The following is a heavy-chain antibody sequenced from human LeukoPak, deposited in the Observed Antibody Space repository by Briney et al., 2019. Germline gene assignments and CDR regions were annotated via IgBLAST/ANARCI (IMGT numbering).Heavy chain of an antibody. CDR1: GFTFSDYY. V-gene: IGHV3-74*03. J-gene: IGHJ6*03. Sequence: PGGSLRLSCAASGFTFSDYYMSWIRQAPGKGLVWVSRTYNDGSTTTYADSVKGRFTISRDNARNTLFLQMNSLRAEDTAVYYCARAGQYSGTYDFYYMDVWGKGTSVTISS. CDR3: ARAGQYSGTYDFYYMDV. D-gene: IGHD1-26*01. CDR2: TYNDGSTT.